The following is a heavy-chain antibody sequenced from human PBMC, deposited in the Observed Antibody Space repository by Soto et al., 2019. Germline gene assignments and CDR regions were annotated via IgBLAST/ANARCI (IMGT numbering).Heavy chain of an antibody. CDR2: LYHGRSS. CDR3: ARQGSY. CDR1: GVSISSSSYS. Sequence: SETLSLTCTVSGVSISSSSYSCGWFRQPPGKGLEWIGTLYHGRSSYSNPSLKSRVTISLDTSKNQFSLTLTSVTAADTAVYYCARQGSYWGQGTLVAVSS. J-gene: IGHJ4*02. V-gene: IGHV4-39*01.